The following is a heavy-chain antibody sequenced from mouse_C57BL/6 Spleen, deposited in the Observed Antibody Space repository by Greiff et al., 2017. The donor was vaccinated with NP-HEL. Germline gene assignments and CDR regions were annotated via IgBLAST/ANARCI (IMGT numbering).Heavy chain of an antibody. CDR1: GYTFTNYW. J-gene: IGHJ1*03. Sequence: VQLQQSGAELVRPGTSVKMSCKASGYTFTNYWIGWAKQRPGHGLEWIGDIYPGGGYTNYNEKFKGKATLTADKSSSTAYMQFSSLTSEDSAIYYCARSTDRYFDVWGTGTTVTVSS. V-gene: IGHV1-63*01. CDR3: ARSTDRYFDV. CDR2: IYPGGGYT.